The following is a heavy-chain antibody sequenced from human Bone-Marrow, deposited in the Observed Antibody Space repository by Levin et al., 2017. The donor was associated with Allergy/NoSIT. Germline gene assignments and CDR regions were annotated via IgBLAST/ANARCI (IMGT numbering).Heavy chain of an antibody. CDR3: AREGLEWSNNWFDP. V-gene: IGHV3-48*03. CDR2: ISSGGSTI. Sequence: GESLKISCAASGFTFSSYEMNWVRQAPGKGLEWVSFISSGGSTIHYADSVKGRFTISRDNAKNSLYLQMNSLRAEDTAVYYCAREGLEWSNNWFDPWGQGTLVTVSS. CDR1: GFTFSSYE. D-gene: IGHD3-3*01. J-gene: IGHJ5*02.